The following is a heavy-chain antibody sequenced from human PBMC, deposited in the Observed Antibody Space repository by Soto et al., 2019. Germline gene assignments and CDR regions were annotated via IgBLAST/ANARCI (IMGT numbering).Heavy chain of an antibody. Sequence: EVQVLESGGGLVQPGGSLRLSCAASGFTFSSYAMSWVRQAPGKGLEWVSAISGSGDSTRYADSVQGRFNISRDTSKHTLYLQMNSLRAEDTAVYYCAKFYYGDYSYYYYGMDVWGQGTTVTVSS. V-gene: IGHV3-23*01. CDR1: GFTFSSYA. J-gene: IGHJ6*02. CDR3: AKFYYGDYSYYYYGMDV. D-gene: IGHD4-17*01. CDR2: ISGSGDST.